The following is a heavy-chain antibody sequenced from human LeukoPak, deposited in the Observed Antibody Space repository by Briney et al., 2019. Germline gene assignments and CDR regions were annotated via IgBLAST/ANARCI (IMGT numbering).Heavy chain of an antibody. D-gene: IGHD3-22*01. CDR2: IKPGGSEK. J-gene: IGHJ4*02. CDR3: ARGSSYYYY. V-gene: IGHV3-7*05. CDR1: GFIFSSYG. Sequence: GGSLRLSCAASGFIFSSYGMSWVRRAPGKGLEWVANIKPGGSEKYYVDSVKGRFTISRDNAKDSLYLQMNSLRAEDTAVYYCARGSSYYYYWGQGTLVTVSS.